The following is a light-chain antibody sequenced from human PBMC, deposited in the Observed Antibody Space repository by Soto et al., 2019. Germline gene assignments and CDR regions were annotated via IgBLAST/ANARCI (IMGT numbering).Light chain of an antibody. Sequence: QSALTQPASVSGSPGQSITISCTGTSSDVGSYNLVSWYQQHPGKAPKLMIYEGSKRPSGVSNRFSGSKSGNTASLTISGLHAEDEADYYCCSYAGSSSVVFGGRTQLTVL. V-gene: IGLV2-23*01. J-gene: IGLJ2*01. CDR1: SSDVGSYNL. CDR3: CSYAGSSSVV. CDR2: EGS.